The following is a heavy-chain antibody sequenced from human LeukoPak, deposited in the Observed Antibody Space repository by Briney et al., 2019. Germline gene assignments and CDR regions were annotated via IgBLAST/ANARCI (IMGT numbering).Heavy chain of an antibody. Sequence: SGWSLRLSCAAAGCTVSSNYMSWVRQAPGKGLEWVSSISSSSSYIYYADSVKGRFTISRDNAKNSLYLQMNSLRAEDTAVYYCARGLQRAFGIWGQGTMVTVSS. J-gene: IGHJ3*02. CDR3: ARGLQRAFGI. CDR1: GCTVSSNY. V-gene: IGHV3-21*01. CDR2: ISSSSSYI. D-gene: IGHD5-24*01.